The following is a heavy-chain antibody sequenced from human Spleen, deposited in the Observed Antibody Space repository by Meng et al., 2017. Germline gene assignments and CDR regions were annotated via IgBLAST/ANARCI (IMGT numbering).Heavy chain of an antibody. CDR1: CGFFSDDY. CDR2: INHTGRT. CDR3: ARGKSYSSSWYVWRDWFDP. V-gene: IGHV4-34*01. Sequence: RLTLWGERLLKPPGTPSLPCAVSCGFFSDDYWSWDRQPPGKGLGWIGEINHTGRTTYNPSLKSRVAISLDTSNNQFSLNLSPVTAADTAVYYCARGKSYSSSWYVWRDWFDPWGQGTLVTVSS. D-gene: IGHD6-13*01. J-gene: IGHJ5*02.